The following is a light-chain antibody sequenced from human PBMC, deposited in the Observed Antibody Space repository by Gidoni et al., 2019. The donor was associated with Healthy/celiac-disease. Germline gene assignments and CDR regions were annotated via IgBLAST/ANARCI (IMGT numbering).Light chain of an antibody. CDR1: SSNLGAGYD. J-gene: IGLJ3*02. Sequence: QSVLTQPPSVSGAPGQRVTISCTGSSSNLGAGYDVHWYQPLPGTAPKLLIYGNSNRPSGVPDRFSGAKSGTSASLAITGLQAEDEADYYCQSYDSSLSGWGVFGGGTKLTVL. V-gene: IGLV1-40*01. CDR2: GNS. CDR3: QSYDSSLSGWGV.